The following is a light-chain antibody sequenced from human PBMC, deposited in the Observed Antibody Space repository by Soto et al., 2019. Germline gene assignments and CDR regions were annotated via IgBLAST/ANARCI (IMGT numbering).Light chain of an antibody. CDR2: AAS. Sequence: DIQMTQSPSSLSASVGDRVTISCRASQSISNYLNWYQQKPGKAPKLLICAASSLQSGVPSRFSGSGSVTDFTLTISSLQPGDSATYYCQQSYSTPQTFGQGTKV. J-gene: IGKJ1*01. V-gene: IGKV1-39*01. CDR3: QQSYSTPQT. CDR1: QSISNY.